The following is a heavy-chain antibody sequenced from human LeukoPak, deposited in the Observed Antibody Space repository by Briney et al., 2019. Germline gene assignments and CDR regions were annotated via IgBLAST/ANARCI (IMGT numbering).Heavy chain of an antibody. CDR3: ARAGVALYWYFDL. V-gene: IGHV4-59*01. CDR1: GGSISSYY. CDR2: IYYSGST. D-gene: IGHD7-27*01. J-gene: IGHJ2*01. Sequence: PSETLSLTCTVSGGSISSYYWSWIRQPPGKGLEWIGYIYYSGSTNYNPSLKSRVTISVDTSKNQFSLRLSSVTAADTAVYYCARAGVALYWYFDLWGRGTLVTVSS.